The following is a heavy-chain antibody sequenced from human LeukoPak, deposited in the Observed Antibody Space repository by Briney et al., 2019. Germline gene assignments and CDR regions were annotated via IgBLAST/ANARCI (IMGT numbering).Heavy chain of an antibody. CDR3: ARWVCSSTSCYYFDY. V-gene: IGHV3-21*01. CDR2: ISNSSTYI. J-gene: IGHJ4*02. Sequence: GGSLRLSCAASGFTFSGYTMTWVRQAPGKGLEWVSSISNSSTYIYYADSVKGRFTISRDNVQNSLSLQMNSLRAEDTAVYYCARWVCSSTSCYYFDYWXQGSLVVVSS. CDR1: GFTFSGYT. D-gene: IGHD2-2*01.